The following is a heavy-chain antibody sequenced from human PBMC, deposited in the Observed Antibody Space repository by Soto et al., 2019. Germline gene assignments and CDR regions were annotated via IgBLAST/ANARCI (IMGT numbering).Heavy chain of an antibody. CDR3: ARQGYSSGWDRPIRVFDY. D-gene: IGHD6-19*01. CDR1: GDSISSYY. J-gene: IGHJ4*02. Sequence: SETLSLTCTVSGDSISSYYWSWIRQPPGKGLKWIGYIYNSGSTNYNPSLKSRVTISVDTSKNQFSLKLSSVTAADTAVYYCARQGYSSGWDRPIRVFDYWGQGTLVTVSS. CDR2: IYNSGST. V-gene: IGHV4-59*08.